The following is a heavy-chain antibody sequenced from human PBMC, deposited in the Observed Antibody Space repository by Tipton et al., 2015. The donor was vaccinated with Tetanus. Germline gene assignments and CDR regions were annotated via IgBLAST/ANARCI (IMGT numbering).Heavy chain of an antibody. CDR3: ARDTAVGGAPHSSIDAFDI. V-gene: IGHV1-18*01. Sequence: QLVQSGAEVKKPGASVKVSCKASGYTFTSYGISWVRQAPGQGLEWMGWISAYNGNTNYAQKLRGRVTMTTDTSTSTAYMELRSLRSGDTAVYYRARDTAVGGAPHSSIDAFDIWGQGTMVTVSS. CDR1: GYTFTSYG. CDR2: ISAYNGNT. D-gene: IGHD6-19*01. J-gene: IGHJ3*02.